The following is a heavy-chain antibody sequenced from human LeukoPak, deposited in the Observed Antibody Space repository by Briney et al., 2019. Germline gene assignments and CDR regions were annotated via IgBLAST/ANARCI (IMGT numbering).Heavy chain of an antibody. V-gene: IGHV4-39*07. CDR1: GGSIRSSYYY. CDR2: IYDSGST. D-gene: IGHD3-22*01. Sequence: KSSETLSLTCTVSGGSIRSSYYYWGWIRQPPGKGLEWIGSIYDSGSTYYNPSLKSRVTISVDTSKNQFSLKLSSVTAADTAVYYCARDSSGYLDYWGQGTLVTVSS. J-gene: IGHJ4*02. CDR3: ARDSSGYLDY.